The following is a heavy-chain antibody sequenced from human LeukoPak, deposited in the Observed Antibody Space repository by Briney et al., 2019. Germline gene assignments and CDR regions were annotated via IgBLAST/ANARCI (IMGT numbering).Heavy chain of an antibody. Sequence: NPGGSLRLSCAASGFTFSSYGMHWVRQAPGKGLEWVAVISYDGSNKYYADSVKGRFTISRDNSKNTLYLQMNSLRAEDTAVYYCAQAGEMATIPENWGQGTLVTVSS. CDR3: AQAGEMATIPEN. CDR1: GFTFSSYG. V-gene: IGHV3-30*18. D-gene: IGHD5-24*01. CDR2: ISYDGSNK. J-gene: IGHJ4*02.